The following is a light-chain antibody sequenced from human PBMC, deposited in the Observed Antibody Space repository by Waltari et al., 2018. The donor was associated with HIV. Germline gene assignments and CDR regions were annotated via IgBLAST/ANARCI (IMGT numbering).Light chain of an antibody. CDR2: ERN. CDR1: RLAGKI. J-gene: IGLJ2*01. CDR3: QAWDNTVAV. Sequence: YEVSQSDPVSVSPGQRATISCVGERLAGKIVTWYQQQPGRSPQLVIDERNRRASGIPDRFSASKSGKTATLTISGIQPADEGQYFCQAWDNTVAVFGGGT. V-gene: IGLV3-1*01.